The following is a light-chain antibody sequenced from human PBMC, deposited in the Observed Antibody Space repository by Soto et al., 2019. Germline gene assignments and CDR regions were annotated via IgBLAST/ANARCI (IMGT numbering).Light chain of an antibody. CDR2: EVS. CDR3: SSYTTSSSYV. J-gene: IGLJ1*01. V-gene: IGLV2-18*02. CDR1: SSDLGSYNR. Sequence: QSALTQPPSVSGSPGQSVTISCTGTSSDLGSYNRVSWYQQPPGTAPKLMIFEVSNRPSGVPDRFSGSKSGNTASLTISGLQAEDDADYYCSSYTTSSSYVFGTGTKVTVL.